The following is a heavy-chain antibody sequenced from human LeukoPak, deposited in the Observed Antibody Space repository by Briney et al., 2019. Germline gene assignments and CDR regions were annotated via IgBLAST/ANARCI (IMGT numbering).Heavy chain of an antibody. J-gene: IGHJ3*02. Sequence: SETLSLTCTVSGGSISSYYWSWIRQPPGKGLEWIGYLYYTGSTNYNPSLKSRVTMSLEMSKNQFSLRLSSVTAADTAVYYCARDRGDPLTGYLDAFDIWGQGTMVTVSS. D-gene: IGHD3-9*01. V-gene: IGHV4-59*01. CDR2: LYYTGST. CDR3: ARDRGDPLTGYLDAFDI. CDR1: GGSISSYY.